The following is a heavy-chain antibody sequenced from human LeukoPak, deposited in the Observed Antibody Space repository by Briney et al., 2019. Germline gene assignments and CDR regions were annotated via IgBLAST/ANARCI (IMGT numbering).Heavy chain of an antibody. V-gene: IGHV3-7*01. CDR3: ARELRIQLWLRDDY. D-gene: IGHD5-18*01. J-gene: IGHJ4*02. Sequence: GGSLRLSCAASGFTFNNYWMTWVRQAPGKGLEWVANIKQDGSEKYYVDSVKGRFTISRDNAKNSLYLQMNSLRDEDTAVYYCARELRIQLWLRDDYWGQGTLVTVSS. CDR1: GFTFNNYW. CDR2: IKQDGSEK.